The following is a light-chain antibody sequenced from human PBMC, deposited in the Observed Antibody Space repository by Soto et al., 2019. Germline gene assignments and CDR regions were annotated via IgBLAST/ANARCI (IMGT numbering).Light chain of an antibody. CDR2: QTS. Sequence: EIVLTQSPATLSSFPGDRVTLSCRASQYINTRLAWYQHRPGQAPRLLIYQTSLRAAGIPARFSASGSGTDFTLTIRDLQPEDFALYYCHQRQSWPRTVGQGTKVDTK. CDR1: QYINTR. CDR3: HQRQSWPRT. V-gene: IGKV3-11*01. J-gene: IGKJ1*01.